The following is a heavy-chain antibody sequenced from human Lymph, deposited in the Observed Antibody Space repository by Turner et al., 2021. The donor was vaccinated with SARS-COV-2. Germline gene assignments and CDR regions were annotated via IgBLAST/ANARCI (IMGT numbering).Heavy chain of an antibody. J-gene: IGHJ4*02. Sequence: QVQLVQSGAEVQRPGSSVKVSCKASGGTFSRYAISWVRQAPGQGLEWMGGIIPIFGTTNYAQKFQGRVTITADESTSTYYMELSSLKSADTAVYYCARNLGYDSSGFYYDYWGQGSLVTVSS. CDR3: ARNLGYDSSGFYYDY. CDR2: IIPIFGTT. D-gene: IGHD3-22*01. V-gene: IGHV1-69*01. CDR1: GGTFSRYA.